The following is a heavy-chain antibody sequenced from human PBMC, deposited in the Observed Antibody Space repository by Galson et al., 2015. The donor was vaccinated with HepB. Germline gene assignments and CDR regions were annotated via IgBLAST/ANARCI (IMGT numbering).Heavy chain of an antibody. CDR2: ISYDGSNK. D-gene: IGHD6-19*01. J-gene: IGHJ6*02. CDR1: GFTFSSYG. Sequence: SLRLSCAASGFTFSSYGMHWVRQAPGKGLEWVAVISYDGSNKYYADSVKGRFTISRDNSKNTLYLQMNSLRAEDTAVYYCAKSWVAGTNYYYGMDVWGQGTTVTVSS. V-gene: IGHV3-30*18. CDR3: AKSWVAGTNYYYGMDV.